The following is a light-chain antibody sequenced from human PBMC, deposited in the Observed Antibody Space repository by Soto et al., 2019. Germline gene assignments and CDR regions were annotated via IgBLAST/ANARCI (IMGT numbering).Light chain of an antibody. CDR1: SGSVSTTHY. CDR2: STN. V-gene: IGLV8-61*01. Sequence: QTVVTQEPSLSVSPGGTVTVTCGLSSGSVSTTHYPSWYLQTPGQAPRTLIYSTNTRSSGVPDRFSGSIVGDKAALTITGAQADDESLYICLLYVGNGIWVFGGGTKLTVL. CDR3: LLYVGNGIWV. J-gene: IGLJ3*02.